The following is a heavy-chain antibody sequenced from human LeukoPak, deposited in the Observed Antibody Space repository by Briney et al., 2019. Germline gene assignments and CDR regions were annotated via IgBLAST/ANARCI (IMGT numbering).Heavy chain of an antibody. CDR1: GGTLRNFG. D-gene: IGHD2-2*01. CDR3: AREDQYVIQRAFDI. CDR2: TIPLFNTA. J-gene: IGHJ3*02. V-gene: IGHV1-69*01. Sequence: SVKVSCKASGGTLRNFGISWVRQAPGQGLEWMGGTIPLFNTANYEHKFQGRVNIIADEATSTAYMELTGLRSEDTAVYYCAREDQYVIQRAFDIWGQGTVVTVSS.